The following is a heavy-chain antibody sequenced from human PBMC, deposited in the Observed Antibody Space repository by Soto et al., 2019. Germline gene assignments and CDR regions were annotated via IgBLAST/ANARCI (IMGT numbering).Heavy chain of an antibody. CDR1: GFTFSCYA. J-gene: IGHJ6*02. V-gene: IGHV3-23*01. Sequence: GGSLRLSCAASGFTFSCYAMSWVRQAPGKGLEWVSAISGSGGSTYYADSVKGRFTISRDNSKNTLYLQMNSLRAEDTAVYYCAKDSSTNYYYYYGMDVWGQGTTVTVSS. CDR2: ISGSGGST. CDR3: AKDSSTNYYYYYGMDV. D-gene: IGHD2-2*01.